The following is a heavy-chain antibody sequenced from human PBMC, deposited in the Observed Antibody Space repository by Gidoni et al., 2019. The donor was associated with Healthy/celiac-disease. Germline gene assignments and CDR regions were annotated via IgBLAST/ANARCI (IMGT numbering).Heavy chain of an antibody. CDR2: KWYYGSNK. CDR1: GFAFSSYG. CDR3: ARERDYGGNSFDY. Sequence: QVQLVASGGGVVQPGRSLSFSYAEYGFAFSSYGMHWVRQAPGKGLEWVAVKWYYGSNKYYADAVKGRFTISRDNSKNTRYLQMNSLRAEDTAVYYCARERDYGGNSFDYWGQGTLVTVSS. V-gene: IGHV3-33*01. J-gene: IGHJ4*02. D-gene: IGHD4-17*01.